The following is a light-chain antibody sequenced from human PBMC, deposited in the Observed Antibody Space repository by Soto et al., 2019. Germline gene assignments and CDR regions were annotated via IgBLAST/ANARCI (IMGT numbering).Light chain of an antibody. CDR1: SSDIGSYNY. Sequence: QSVLTQPASVTASPGQPITISCTGTSSDIGSYNYVSWYQQHPGKAPKLRIYDVSSRPSGDSNRFSGSKSGNTACLTISGLQAEDEADYYCSSYTSSSTPYVFGTGTKVTVL. V-gene: IGLV2-14*01. J-gene: IGLJ1*01. CDR2: DVS. CDR3: SSYTSSSTPYV.